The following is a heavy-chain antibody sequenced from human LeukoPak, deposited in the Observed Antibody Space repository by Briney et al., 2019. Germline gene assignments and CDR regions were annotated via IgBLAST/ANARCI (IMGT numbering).Heavy chain of an antibody. CDR3: ASLIVGATNDAFDI. Sequence: SETLSLTCTVSGGSISSYYWSWIRQPAGKGLEWLGRIYTSGSTNYNPSLKSRVTMSVDTSKNRFSLKLSSVTAADTAVYYCASLIVGATNDAFDIWGQGTLVTVSS. V-gene: IGHV4-4*07. CDR1: GGSISSYY. CDR2: IYTSGST. D-gene: IGHD1-26*01. J-gene: IGHJ3*02.